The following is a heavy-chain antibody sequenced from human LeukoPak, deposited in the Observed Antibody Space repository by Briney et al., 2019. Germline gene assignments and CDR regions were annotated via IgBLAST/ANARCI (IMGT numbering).Heavy chain of an antibody. Sequence: ASVKVSCKASGYTFTSYYMHWVRQAPGQGLEWMGIINPSGGSTSYAQKFQGRVTMTRDTCTSTVYMELSSLRSEDTAVYYCAREREQWLALDYWGQGTLVTVSS. V-gene: IGHV1-46*01. CDR2: INPSGGST. D-gene: IGHD6-19*01. CDR3: AREREQWLALDY. J-gene: IGHJ4*02. CDR1: GYTFTSYY.